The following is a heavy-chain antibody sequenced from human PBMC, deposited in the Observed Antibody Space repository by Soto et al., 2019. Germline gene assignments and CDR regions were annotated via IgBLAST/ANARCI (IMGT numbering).Heavy chain of an antibody. D-gene: IGHD2-15*01. CDR2: ISSDGGTT. V-gene: IGHV3-64*01. Sequence: PGGSLRLSCAASGFTFSSFAMRWVRQAPGKGLEYVSGISSDGGTTYYANSVKGRFTISRDNSKNTLYLQVGSLRAEDMAVYYCAGGHCSGGTCYGPRWGQGTLVTVSS. CDR1: GFTFSSFA. J-gene: IGHJ4*02. CDR3: AGGHCSGGTCYGPR.